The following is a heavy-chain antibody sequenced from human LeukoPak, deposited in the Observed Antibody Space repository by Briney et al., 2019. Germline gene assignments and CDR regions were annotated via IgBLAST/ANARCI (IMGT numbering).Heavy chain of an antibody. J-gene: IGHJ4*02. CDR2: NYYSGST. CDR1: GGSISSYY. V-gene: IGHV4-59*01. Sequence: SETLSLTCTVSGGSISSYYWSWIRQPPGKGLEWIGYNYYSGSTNYNPSLKSRVTISVDTSKNQFSRKLSSVTAADTAVYYCARGDGFGYVDYWGQGTLVTVSS. CDR3: ARGDGFGYVDY. D-gene: IGHD3-10*01.